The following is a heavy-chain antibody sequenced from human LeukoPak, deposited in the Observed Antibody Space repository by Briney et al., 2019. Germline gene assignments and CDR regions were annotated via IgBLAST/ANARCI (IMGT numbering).Heavy chain of an antibody. D-gene: IGHD3-22*01. Sequence: GGSLRLSCTASGFSFIEYAMNWVRQAPGKGLEWVAFIRYDGKYTYYADSVKGRFTISRDTSTNTVSLQMNSLTSEDTAVYYCARGAHYHDDYGGYFDYWGQGALVTVSS. CDR1: GFSFIEYA. J-gene: IGHJ4*02. V-gene: IGHV3-30*02. CDR2: IRYDGKYT. CDR3: ARGAHYHDDYGGYFDY.